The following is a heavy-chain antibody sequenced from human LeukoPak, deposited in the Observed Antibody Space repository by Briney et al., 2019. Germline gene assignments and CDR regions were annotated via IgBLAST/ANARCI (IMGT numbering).Heavy chain of an antibody. CDR2: TSGSGRTI. CDR1: TFTFSSYE. J-gene: IGHJ6*03. V-gene: IGHV3-48*03. Sequence: PGGSLRLSCAASTFTFSSYEMNWVRQAPGKGLQWVSYTSGSGRTIYYADSVKGRFTISRDNAKNSLYLQMNSLRAEDTATYYCARVGPGSGYYYYMDVWGKGTTVTVSS. CDR3: ARVGPGSGYYYYMDV. D-gene: IGHD6-19*01.